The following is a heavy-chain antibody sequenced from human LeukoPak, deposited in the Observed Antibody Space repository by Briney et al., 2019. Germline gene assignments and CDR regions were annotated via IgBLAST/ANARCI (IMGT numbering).Heavy chain of an antibody. CDR1: GFTFSRYA. Sequence: PGGSLRLSCAASGFTFSRYAMNWVRQAPGKGLEWVSYISTGGDNRFYADSLKGRFTISRDNSKNTLYLQMNSLRAEDTAVYYCAKGQMGSSYCSGGSCHPYYFDYWGQGTLVTVSS. V-gene: IGHV3-23*01. D-gene: IGHD2-15*01. J-gene: IGHJ4*02. CDR3: AKGQMGSSYCSGGSCHPYYFDY. CDR2: ISTGGDNR.